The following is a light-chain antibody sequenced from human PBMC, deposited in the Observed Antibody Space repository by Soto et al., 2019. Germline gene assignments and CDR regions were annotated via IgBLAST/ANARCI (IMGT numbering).Light chain of an antibody. V-gene: IGKV1-9*01. CDR1: QDISSY. CDR3: QQLNSYPYT. Sequence: DIQLTQSPSFLSASVGDRVTITCWASQDISSYLAWYQQKPGKAPKLLIYAASTLQSGVPSRFSGSGSGTEFTLTISSLQPEDFATYYCQQLNSYPYTFGQGTKLEIK. CDR2: AAS. J-gene: IGKJ2*01.